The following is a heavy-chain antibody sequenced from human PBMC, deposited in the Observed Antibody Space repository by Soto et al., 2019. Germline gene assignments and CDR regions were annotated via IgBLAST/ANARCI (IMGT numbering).Heavy chain of an antibody. CDR1: GFTFSSYE. J-gene: IGHJ5*02. Sequence: GGSLRLSCAASGFTFSSYERNWVRQAPGKGLEWVSYISSSGSTIYYADSVKGRFTISRDNAKNSLYLQMNSLRAEDTAVYYCARDSPSDGSGTLFDPWGQGTMVTASS. CDR3: ARDSPSDGSGTLFDP. D-gene: IGHD3-10*01. CDR2: ISSSGSTI. V-gene: IGHV3-48*03.